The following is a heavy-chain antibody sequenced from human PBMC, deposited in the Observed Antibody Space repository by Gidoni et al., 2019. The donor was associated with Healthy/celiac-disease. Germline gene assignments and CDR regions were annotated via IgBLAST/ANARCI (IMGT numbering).Heavy chain of an antibody. D-gene: IGHD3-22*01. J-gene: IGHJ3*02. V-gene: IGHV4-39*07. CDR2: IYYSAST. CDR3: ARLVVVITVDAFDI. CDR1: GGSISRSSYY. Sequence: QPQLQESGPGLVKPSETLSLTCTVPGGSISRSSYYWGWFRQPTGKGLEWFGSIYYSASTYYNPSLKSRVTISVDTSKTHFSLKLSSVTAADTAGYYCARLVVVITVDAFDIWGQGTMVTVSS.